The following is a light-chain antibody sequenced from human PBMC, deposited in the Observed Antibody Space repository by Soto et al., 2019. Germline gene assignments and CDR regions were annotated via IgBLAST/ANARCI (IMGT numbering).Light chain of an antibody. CDR1: QSINTW. V-gene: IGKV1-5*01. CDR3: QQYQTYSRT. CDR2: DVS. J-gene: IGKJ1*01. Sequence: DIQMTQSPSTVSASVGDRITITCRASQSINTWLAWYRQRPGEAPQLLIYDVSTLAMGVPARFSGSGSGTAFTLSISRLQADDFATFYCQQYQTYSRTFGQRTKVEVK.